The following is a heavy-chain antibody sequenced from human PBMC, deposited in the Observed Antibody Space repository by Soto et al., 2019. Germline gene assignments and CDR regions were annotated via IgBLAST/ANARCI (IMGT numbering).Heavy chain of an antibody. V-gene: IGHV1-2*02. CDR2: INPNSGGT. CDR3: ASIGGYCSSTSCSKREDYYYYGMDV. Sequence: ASVKVSCKASGYTFTGCYMHWVRQAPGQGLEWMRWINPNSGGTNYAQKFQGRVTMTWDTSISTAYMELSRLRSDDTAVYYCASIGGYCSSTSCSKREDYYYYGMDVWGQGTTVTVSS. CDR1: GYTFTGCY. D-gene: IGHD2-2*01. J-gene: IGHJ6*02.